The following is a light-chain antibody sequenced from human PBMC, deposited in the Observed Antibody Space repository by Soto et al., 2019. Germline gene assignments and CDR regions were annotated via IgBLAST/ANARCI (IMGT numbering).Light chain of an antibody. V-gene: IGLV1-40*01. Sequence: QSVLTQPPSVSGAPGQRVTISCTGSSSNIGAGYDVHWYQQLPGTAPKLLIYGNSNRPSGVPDRFSGSMSGTSASLAITGLQAEDEADYYCQSYDSSLSGCVFGGGTKLTVL. J-gene: IGLJ2*01. CDR2: GNS. CDR1: SSNIGAGYD. CDR3: QSYDSSLSGCV.